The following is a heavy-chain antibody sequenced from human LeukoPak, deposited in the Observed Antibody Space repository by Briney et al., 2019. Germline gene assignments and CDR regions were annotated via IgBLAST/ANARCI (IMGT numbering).Heavy chain of an antibody. CDR1: GFTFSSYG. V-gene: IGHV3-30*02. CDR2: IRYDGSNK. J-gene: IGHJ4*02. D-gene: IGHD2-2*01. CDR3: AKDYYCSSTSCGIDY. Sequence: GGSLRLSCAASGFTFSSYGIHWVRQAPGKGLEWVAFIRYDGSNKYYADSVKGRFTISRDNSKNTLYLQMNSLRAEDTAVYYCAKDYYCSSTSCGIDYWGQGTLVTVSS.